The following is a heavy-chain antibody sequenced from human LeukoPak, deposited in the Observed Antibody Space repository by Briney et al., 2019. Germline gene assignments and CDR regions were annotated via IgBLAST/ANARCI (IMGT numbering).Heavy chain of an antibody. CDR2: IIPIFGTA. J-gene: IGHJ6*03. Sequence: GASVKVSCKASGGTFSSYAISWVRQAPGQGLEWMGGIIPIFGTANYAQKFQGRVTITTDESTSTAYMELSSLRSEDTAVYYCALGTIFGVVPLYYYMDVWGKGTTVTVSS. V-gene: IGHV1-69*05. CDR1: GGTFSSYA. CDR3: ALGTIFGVVPLYYYMDV. D-gene: IGHD3-3*01.